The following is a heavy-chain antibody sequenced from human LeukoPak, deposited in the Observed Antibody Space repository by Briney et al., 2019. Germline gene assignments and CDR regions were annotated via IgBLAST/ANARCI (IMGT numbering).Heavy chain of an antibody. CDR2: ISWNSGSI. Sequence: GGSLRLSCAASGFTFDDYAMHWVRQAPGKGLEWVSGISWNSGSIGYADSVKGRFTISRDNAKISLYLQMNSLRAEDTAVYYCAGDTAMVPHYYMDVWGKGTTVTVSS. V-gene: IGHV3-9*01. CDR3: AGDTAMVPHYYMDV. D-gene: IGHD5-18*01. J-gene: IGHJ6*03. CDR1: GFTFDDYA.